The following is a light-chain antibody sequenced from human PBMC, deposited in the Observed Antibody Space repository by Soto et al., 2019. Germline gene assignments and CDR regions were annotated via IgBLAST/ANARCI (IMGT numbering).Light chain of an antibody. CDR3: GPYAGGSRV. CDR1: SRDVGAYKL. V-gene: IGLV2-23*02. Sequence: QSVLTQPASVSGSPGQSITISCTGTSRDVGAYKLVSWYQQHPGKAPKLIIYEVGERPSGASNRFSGSKSGNTASLTISGLQAEDEAYYYCGPYAGGSRVFGTGTKVTVL. J-gene: IGLJ1*01. CDR2: EVG.